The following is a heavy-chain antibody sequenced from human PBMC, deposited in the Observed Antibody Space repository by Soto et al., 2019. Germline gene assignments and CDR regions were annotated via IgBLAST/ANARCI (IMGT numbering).Heavy chain of an antibody. CDR3: ARARGGPRGYFNWFDP. CDR1: GGSISSYY. Sequence: SETLSLTCTVSGGSISSYYWSWIRQPPGKGLERIGYIYYSGSTNYNPSLKSRVTISVDTSKNQFSLKLSSVTAADTAVYYCARARGGPRGYFNWFDPWGQGTLVTVSS. D-gene: IGHD5-18*01. V-gene: IGHV4-59*01. J-gene: IGHJ5*02. CDR2: IYYSGST.